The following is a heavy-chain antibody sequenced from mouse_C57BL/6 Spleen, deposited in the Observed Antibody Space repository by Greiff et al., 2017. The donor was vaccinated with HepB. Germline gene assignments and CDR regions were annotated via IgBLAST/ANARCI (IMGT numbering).Heavy chain of an antibody. CDR1: GYTFTDYE. CDR2: IDPETGGT. D-gene: IGHD1-1*01. CDR3: TRGYYYGSVFAY. V-gene: IGHV1-15*01. J-gene: IGHJ3*01. Sequence: VQLQQSGAELVRPGASVTLSCKASGYTFTDYEMHWGKQTPVHGLEWIGAIDPETGGTAYNQKFKGKAILTADKSSSTAYMELRSLTSEDSAVYYCTRGYYYGSVFAYWGQRTLVTVSA.